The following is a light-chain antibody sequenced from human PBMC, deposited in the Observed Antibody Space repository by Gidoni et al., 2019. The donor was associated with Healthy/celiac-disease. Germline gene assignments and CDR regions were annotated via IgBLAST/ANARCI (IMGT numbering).Light chain of an antibody. V-gene: IGKV1-5*03. CDR1: QSISSW. J-gene: IGKJ2*01. Sequence: DIQMTQSPSTLSASVGDRVTITCRASQSISSWLAWYQQKPGKAPKLLIYKASSLESGVPSRFSVSGSGTEFTLTISSLQPDDFATYYCQQYNSYSRTFGQGTKLEIK. CDR2: KAS. CDR3: QQYNSYSRT.